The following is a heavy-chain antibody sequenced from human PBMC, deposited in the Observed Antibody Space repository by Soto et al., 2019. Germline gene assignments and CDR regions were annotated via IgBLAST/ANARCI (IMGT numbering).Heavy chain of an antibody. CDR3: ATAKRGTVSLLSA. CDR1: GYPFNDNH. Sequence: QVQLVQSGAELRKPGASVKVSCKASGYPFNDNHIHWVRQAPGQGLEWMGWLNPYSGATTYGANYTGRISLPRDTSLSTSYMELIGLRSDDTAVYYCATAKRGTVSLLSAWGQGTLVTVSS. J-gene: IGHJ5*01. D-gene: IGHD4-4*01. V-gene: IGHV1-2*02. CDR2: LNPYSGAT.